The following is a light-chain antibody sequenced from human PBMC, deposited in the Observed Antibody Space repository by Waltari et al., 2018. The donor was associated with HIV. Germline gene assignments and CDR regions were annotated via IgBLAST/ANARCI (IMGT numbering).Light chain of an antibody. Sequence: SYDLTQPPSVSVSPGQTARITCFGEALSNEYTFWHQQKAGQAPLLVIHKDTERASGIPGRFSGSTSGRLVTLTIDDVEPDDEADYYCQSAGGGGTYRFGGGTKLTVL. CDR2: KDT. CDR3: QSAGGGGTYR. CDR1: ALSNEY. J-gene: IGLJ2*01. V-gene: IGLV3-25*03.